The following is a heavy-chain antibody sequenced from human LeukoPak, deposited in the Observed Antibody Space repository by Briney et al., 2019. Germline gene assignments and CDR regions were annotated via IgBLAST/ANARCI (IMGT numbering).Heavy chain of an antibody. J-gene: IGHJ3*02. CDR2: IYTSGST. V-gene: IGHV4-61*02. D-gene: IGHD5-18*01. Sequence: PSQTLSLTCTVSGGSISSGSYYWSWIRQPAGKGLEWIGRIYTSGSTNYNPSLKSRVTISVDTSKNQFSLKLSSVTAADTAVYYCARDHVDTAMVFTSTHAFDIWGQGTMVTISS. CDR3: ARDHVDTAMVFTSTHAFDI. CDR1: GGSISSGSYY.